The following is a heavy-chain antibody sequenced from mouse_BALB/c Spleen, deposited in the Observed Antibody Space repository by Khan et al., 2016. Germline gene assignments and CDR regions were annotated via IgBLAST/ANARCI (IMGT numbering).Heavy chain of an antibody. V-gene: IGHV9-3-1*01. CDR2: INTYTGEP. CDR1: GYTFTNYG. CDR3: AREEILRYFDV. J-gene: IGHJ1*01. Sequence: QIQLVQSGPELKKPGETVKISCKTSGYTFTNYGMNWVKQAPGKDLKWMGWINTYTGEPTFADDFKGRFAFSLETSANTAYLQINTLKNEDTATYFCAREEILRYFDVWGAGTTVTVSS.